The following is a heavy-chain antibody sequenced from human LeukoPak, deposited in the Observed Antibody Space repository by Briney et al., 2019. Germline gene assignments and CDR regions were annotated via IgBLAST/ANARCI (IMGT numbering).Heavy chain of an antibody. CDR3: ATGYSSGWYFYFQH. V-gene: IGHV3-9*01. CDR1: GFNFDDFA. D-gene: IGHD6-19*01. CDR2: ISWNGGNI. J-gene: IGHJ1*01. Sequence: PGRSLRLSCAASGFNFDDFAMRWVRQAPGKVLEWGSGISWNGGNIDYVDSVKGRFTISRDNAKNSLYLRMNSLSAEDTAVYYCATGYSSGWYFYFQHWGQGSLVSVSS.